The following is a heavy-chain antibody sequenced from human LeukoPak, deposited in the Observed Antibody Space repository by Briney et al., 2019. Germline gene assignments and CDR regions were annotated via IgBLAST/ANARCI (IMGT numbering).Heavy chain of an antibody. V-gene: IGHV3-30*18. J-gene: IGHJ4*02. D-gene: IGHD5-12*01. CDR1: GFTFSNYG. Sequence: PGGSLRLSCALSGFTFSNYGMHWVRQPPGKGLEWVAFISYDGTNKYYADSVKGRVTISRDNSKRTLYLQINSLRTEDTAVYYCAKDLGYDTGYFDYWGQGSLVTVSS. CDR2: ISYDGTNK. CDR3: AKDLGYDTGYFDY.